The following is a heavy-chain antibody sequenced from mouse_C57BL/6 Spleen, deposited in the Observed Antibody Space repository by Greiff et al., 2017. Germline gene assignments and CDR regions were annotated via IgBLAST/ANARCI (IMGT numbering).Heavy chain of an antibody. Sequence: EVQLMESGGGLVKPGGSLKLSCAASGFTFSDDGMHWVRQAPEKGLEWVAYISSGSSTIYYADTVKGRFTISRDNAKNTLFLQMTSLRSEDTAMYYCARDYGSSPYWYFDVWGTGTTVTVSS. V-gene: IGHV5-17*01. CDR1: GFTFSDDG. CDR2: ISSGSSTI. D-gene: IGHD1-1*01. J-gene: IGHJ1*03. CDR3: ARDYGSSPYWYFDV.